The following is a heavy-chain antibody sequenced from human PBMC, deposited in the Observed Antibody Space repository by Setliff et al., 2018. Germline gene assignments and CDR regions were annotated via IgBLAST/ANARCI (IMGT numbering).Heavy chain of an antibody. V-gene: IGHV4-34*01. Sequence: PSETLSLTCAVYGGSFSGYYWSWIRQPPGKGLEWIGEIYHTGSTNYNPSLKSRVTISIDTSKNQFSLNLTSVTAADTALYYCARGSGAVVVAATPFAYWGQGTLVTVSS. CDR2: IYHTGST. J-gene: IGHJ4*02. CDR1: GGSFSGYY. CDR3: ARGSGAVVVAATPFAY. D-gene: IGHD2-15*01.